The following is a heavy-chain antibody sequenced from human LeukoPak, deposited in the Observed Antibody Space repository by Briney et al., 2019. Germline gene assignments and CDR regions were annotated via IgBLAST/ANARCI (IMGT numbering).Heavy chain of an antibody. J-gene: IGHJ4*02. CDR1: GFTFSSYW. Sequence: GGSLRLSCTASGFTFSSYWMHWVRQAPGKGLVWVSRINSDGGTTTYADSVKGRFTISRDNARNTLYLQMNSLRVEDTAVYYCARPRTGFDSWGQGTLVTVSS. CDR2: INSDGGTT. V-gene: IGHV3-74*01. CDR3: ARPRTGFDS.